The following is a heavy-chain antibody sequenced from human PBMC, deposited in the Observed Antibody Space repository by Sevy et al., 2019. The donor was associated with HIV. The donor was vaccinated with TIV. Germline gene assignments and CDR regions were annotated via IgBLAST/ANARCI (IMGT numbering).Heavy chain of an antibody. CDR1: GYSFTSYW. Sequence: GESLKISCKGSGYSFTSYWIGWVRQMPGKGLEWMRIIYPGDSDTRYSPSFQGQVTISADKSISTAYLQWSSLKASDTAMYYCAKLTYYYDSSGYFPRDDAFDIWGQGTMVTVSS. D-gene: IGHD3-22*01. V-gene: IGHV5-51*01. CDR2: IYPGDSDT. CDR3: AKLTYYYDSSGYFPRDDAFDI. J-gene: IGHJ3*02.